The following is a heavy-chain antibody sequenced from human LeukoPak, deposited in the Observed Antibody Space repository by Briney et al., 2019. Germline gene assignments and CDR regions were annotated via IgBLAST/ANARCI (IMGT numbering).Heavy chain of an antibody. Sequence: ASVKVSCKASGHTFTSYYMHWVRQAPGQGLEWMGIINPSGGSTSYAQKFQGRVTMTRDTSTSTVYMELSSLRSEDTAVYYCARDRSMTTVTTEAHLDYWGQGTLVTVSS. V-gene: IGHV1-46*01. J-gene: IGHJ4*02. CDR2: INPSGGST. CDR3: ARDRSMTTVTTEAHLDY. D-gene: IGHD4-17*01. CDR1: GHTFTSYY.